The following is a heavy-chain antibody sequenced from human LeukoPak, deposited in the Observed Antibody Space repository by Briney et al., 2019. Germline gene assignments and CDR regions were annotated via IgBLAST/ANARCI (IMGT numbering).Heavy chain of an antibody. V-gene: IGHV3-9*01. CDR2: ISWNSLTI. CDR3: XRVXXXVLXWFGDPPWCFDL. Sequence: TGGSLRLSCAASGFTFVDYAMHWVRQPPGKGLEWVSGISWNSLTIDYVDSVKGRFTISRDNAKNSLYLQMNSLRAEDTAVYYXXRVXXXVLXWFGDPPWCFDLWGRGXLVTV. D-gene: IGHD3-10*01. CDR1: GFTFVDYA. J-gene: IGHJ2*01.